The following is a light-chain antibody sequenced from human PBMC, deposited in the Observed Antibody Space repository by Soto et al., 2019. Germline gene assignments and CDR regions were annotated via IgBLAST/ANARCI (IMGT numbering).Light chain of an antibody. CDR2: DAS. J-gene: IGKJ1*01. V-gene: IGKV1-39*01. CDR3: QQSYSTPPWT. Sequence: MTQSPATLSLSPGDRATLSCRASQSIRSYLNWVQQKPGKAPKLLIYDASSLQTGVPSRFSGSGSGTDFSLTISSLQPEDFATYYCQQSYSTPPWTFGQGTKVDI. CDR1: QSIRSY.